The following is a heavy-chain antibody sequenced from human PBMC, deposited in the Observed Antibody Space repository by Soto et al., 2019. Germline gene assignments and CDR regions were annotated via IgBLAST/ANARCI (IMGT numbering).Heavy chain of an antibody. D-gene: IGHD5-18*01. Sequence: GESLKISCKASGYSFANYWIGWVCQKPGKGLEWMGVIYPGDSETTYSPSFEGQVIISVDRSRGTAFLEWSSLKASDTAMYYCARPGAPPDTVVNDFWGPGTQVTVS. V-gene: IGHV5-51*01. CDR3: ARPGAPPDTVVNDF. J-gene: IGHJ4*02. CDR1: GYSFANYW. CDR2: IYPGDSET.